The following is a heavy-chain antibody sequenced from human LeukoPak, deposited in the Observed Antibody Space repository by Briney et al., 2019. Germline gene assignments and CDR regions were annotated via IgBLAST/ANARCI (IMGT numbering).Heavy chain of an antibody. CDR2: INHSGSI. CDR3: ARGRNGIVGATPSKYYFDY. V-gene: IGHV4-34*01. J-gene: IGHJ4*02. Sequence: SETLSLTCAVYGGSFSGYYWSWIRQPPGKGLEWIGEINHSGSINYNPSLKSRVTISVDTSKNQFSLKLSSVTAADTAVHYCARGRNGIVGATPSKYYFDYWGQGALVTVSS. D-gene: IGHD1-26*01. CDR1: GGSFSGYY.